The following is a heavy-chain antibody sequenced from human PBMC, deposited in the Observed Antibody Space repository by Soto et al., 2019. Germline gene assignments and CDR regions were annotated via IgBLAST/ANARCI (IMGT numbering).Heavy chain of an antibody. V-gene: IGHV3-21*01. J-gene: IGHJ3*02. CDR3: AKNGILEWLLGDLGGVNSFDI. CDR1: GFPFSSYS. Sequence: EVQLVESGGGLVKPGGSLRLSCAASGFPFSSYSMNWVRQAPGKGLEWVSSISTSSSYIYYADSVKGRFTISRDNAKNSLYLQMNSLRAEDTAVYYCAKNGILEWLLGDLGGVNSFDIWGQGKMVTVSS. D-gene: IGHD3-3*01. CDR2: ISTSSSYI.